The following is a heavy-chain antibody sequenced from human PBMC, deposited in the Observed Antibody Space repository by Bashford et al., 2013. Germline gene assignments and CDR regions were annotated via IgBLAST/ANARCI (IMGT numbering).Heavy chain of an antibody. V-gene: IGHV4-59*08. D-gene: IGHD5-24*01. J-gene: IGHJ2*01. Sequence: RQPPGKGLEWIGFIHYSGTTKYNPSLRSRVAMSMDTSKNQFSLKVISVTAADTAVYYCASSRRRDGDWYFDLWGRGTLVTVSS. CDR2: IHYSGTT. CDR3: ASSRRRDGDWYFDL.